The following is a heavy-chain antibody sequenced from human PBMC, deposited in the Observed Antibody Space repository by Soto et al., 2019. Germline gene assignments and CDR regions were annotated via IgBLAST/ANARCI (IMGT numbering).Heavy chain of an antibody. Sequence: QVQLVQSGAEVKKPGSSVKVSCKASGGTFNNYAISWVRQAPGQGLEGMGGIIPIIGTADYAHKFQGRLAISADESTGTTFMELSSLRSEDTALYYGARGGVDVVATSTFDYWGQGTLVTVSS. V-gene: IGHV1-69*01. J-gene: IGHJ4*02. CDR2: IIPIIGTA. CDR1: GGTFNNYA. D-gene: IGHD5-12*01. CDR3: ARGGVDVVATSTFDY.